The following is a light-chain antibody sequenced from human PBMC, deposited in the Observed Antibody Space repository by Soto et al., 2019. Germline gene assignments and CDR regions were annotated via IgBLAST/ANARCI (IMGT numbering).Light chain of an antibody. Sequence: QPVLTQPPSASGTPGQRVTISCSGSSSNIGSNYVYWYQQLPGTAPKLLIYRNNQRPSGVPDRFSGSKSGTSASLAISGLRSEDEADYYCAAWDDILSGVVFGGGTKLTVL. CDR1: SSNIGSNY. V-gene: IGLV1-47*01. J-gene: IGLJ2*01. CDR2: RNN. CDR3: AAWDDILSGVV.